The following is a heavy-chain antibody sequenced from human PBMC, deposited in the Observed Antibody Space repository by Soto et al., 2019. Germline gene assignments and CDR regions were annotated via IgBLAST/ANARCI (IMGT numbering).Heavy chain of an antibody. CDR2: IYYNGRP. CDR1: GGSITDYY. Sequence: QVQLQESGPGRVKPSETLSLSCTVSGGSITDYYWNWIRQPLGKGLEWIGYIYYNGRPDYNPSLKSRVTVSIDRSKNHFSLILNSVTAADTAMYFCARGGKTSGWYWGFDYWGQGTLVTVSS. CDR3: ARGGKTSGWYWGFDY. D-gene: IGHD6-19*01. V-gene: IGHV4-59*01. J-gene: IGHJ4*02.